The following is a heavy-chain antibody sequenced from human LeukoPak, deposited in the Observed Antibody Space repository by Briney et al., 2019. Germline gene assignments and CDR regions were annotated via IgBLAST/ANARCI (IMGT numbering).Heavy chain of an antibody. CDR3: TSSAYGRGMDV. Sequence: PGGSLRLSCAASGFTFSDHYLDCVRQAPGKGLEWVGRTRNKANSFTTEYAASVKGRFTISRDDSKNSLYLQMNSLKTEDTAVYYCTSSAYGRGMDVWGQGTTVTISS. CDR1: GFTFSDHY. J-gene: IGHJ6*02. V-gene: IGHV3-72*01. CDR2: TRNKANSFTT. D-gene: IGHD5-12*01.